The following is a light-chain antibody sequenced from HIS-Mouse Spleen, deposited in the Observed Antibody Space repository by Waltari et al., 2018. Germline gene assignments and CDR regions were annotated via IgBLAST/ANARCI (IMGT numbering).Light chain of an antibody. CDR3: QSYDSSLTVV. Sequence: QSVLTPPPPVSGAPGQRVTIPCTGSSSNLGAGYDVHWYQQRPGTAPKLPLYGNSTRPSGVPDGFAGSKTGTSASLAIAGLQAEDEADYYCQSYDSSLTVVFGGGTKLTVL. V-gene: IGLV1-40*01. J-gene: IGLJ2*01. CDR1: SSNLGAGYD. CDR2: GNS.